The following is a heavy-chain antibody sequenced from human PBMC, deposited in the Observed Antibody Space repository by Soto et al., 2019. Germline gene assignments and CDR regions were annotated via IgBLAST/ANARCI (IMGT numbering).Heavy chain of an antibody. J-gene: IGHJ4*02. Sequence: SETLSLTCTISGGSITNSSFYWGWIRQPPGKGLEWMGSIYYSGTTYNNPSLKSRVTMSVDTSKNQFSLKLSPVTAADTAVYYRVRDRITIYGRGKLYYFDYWGQGTLVTVSS. V-gene: IGHV4-39*02. CDR3: VRDRITIYGRGKLYYFDY. CDR2: IYYSGTT. CDR1: GGSITNSSFY. D-gene: IGHD3-3*01.